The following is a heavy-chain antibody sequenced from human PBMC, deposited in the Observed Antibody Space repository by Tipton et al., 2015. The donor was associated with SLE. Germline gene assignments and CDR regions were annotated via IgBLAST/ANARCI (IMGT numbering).Heavy chain of an antibody. CDR3: ARGGAITMGQGEVDY. Sequence: GLVKPSETLSLTCTVSGGSISCYYWSWIRQPPGKGLEWIGYIYYSGSTYYNPSLKSRVTISVDRSKNQFSLKLSSVTAADTAVYYCARGGAITMGQGEVDYWGQGTLVTVSS. V-gene: IGHV4-59*12. J-gene: IGHJ4*02. D-gene: IGHD3-10*01. CDR1: GGSISCYY. CDR2: IYYSGST.